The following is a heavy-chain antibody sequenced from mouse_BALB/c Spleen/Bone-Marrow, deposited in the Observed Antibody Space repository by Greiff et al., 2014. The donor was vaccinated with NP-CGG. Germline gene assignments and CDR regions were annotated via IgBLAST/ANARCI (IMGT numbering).Heavy chain of an antibody. CDR2: INPSTGYT. D-gene: IGHD1-1*01. J-gene: IGHJ3*01. CDR1: GYTFTSYW. Sequence: QVQLQQSGAELAKPGASVKMSCKASGYTFTSYWMHWVKHRPGQGLEWIGYINPSTGYTEYNQRFKDKATLTADKSSSTAYMQLSSLTSEDSAVYYCAREGYYGSPFAYWGQGTLVTVSA. CDR3: AREGYYGSPFAY. V-gene: IGHV1-7*01.